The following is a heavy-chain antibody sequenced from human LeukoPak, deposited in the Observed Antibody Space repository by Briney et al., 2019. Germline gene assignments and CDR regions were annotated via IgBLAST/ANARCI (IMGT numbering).Heavy chain of an antibody. CDR2: IYYSGTT. V-gene: IGHV4-59*01. J-gene: IGHJ4*02. D-gene: IGHD3-3*01. CDR3: ARGVPEYYDFWSGYFYYFDY. CDR1: GGSISSYY. Sequence: SETLSLTCTVSGGSISSYYWSWIRQPPGKGLEWIGYIYYSGTTNYNPSLKSRVTISVDTSKNQFSLKLTSVTAADTAVYYCARGVPEYYDFWSGYFYYFDYWGQGTLVTVSS.